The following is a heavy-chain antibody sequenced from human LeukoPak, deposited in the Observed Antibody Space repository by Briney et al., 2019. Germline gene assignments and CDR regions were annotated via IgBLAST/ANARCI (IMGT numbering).Heavy chain of an antibody. CDR2: VHLDGRT. J-gene: IGHJ4*02. V-gene: IGHV4-4*02. Sequence: SETLSLTCGGSGGSVSSTNWWTWIRQPPGKGLEWIGEVHLDGRTNFNPSLKSRLTMSVDLSENHVSLKLTSVTAADTAVHYCAREGGFYRPLDYSGQGTLVTVSS. CDR1: GGSVSSTNW. D-gene: IGHD6-25*01. CDR3: AREGGFYRPLDY.